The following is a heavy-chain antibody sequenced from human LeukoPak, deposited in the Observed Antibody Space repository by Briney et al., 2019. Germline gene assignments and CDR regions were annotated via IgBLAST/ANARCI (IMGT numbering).Heavy chain of an antibody. V-gene: IGHV3-21*01. CDR1: GFTFSSCS. Sequence: AGGSQRLSCTASGFTFSSCSMNWARQAPGKGLEWVSSISSSGADRYHADSVKGRFSISRDNAKNSLYLQMNSLRAEDTAVYYCARELFHNEDLDPWGPGTLVTVSS. CDR3: ARELFHNEDLDP. J-gene: IGHJ5*02. CDR2: ISSSGADR. D-gene: IGHD3-10*01.